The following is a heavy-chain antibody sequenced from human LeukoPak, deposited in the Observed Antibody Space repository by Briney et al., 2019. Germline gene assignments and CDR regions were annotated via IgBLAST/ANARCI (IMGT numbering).Heavy chain of an antibody. CDR2: INHSGST. D-gene: IGHD3-22*01. V-gene: IGHV4-34*01. J-gene: IGHJ4*02. CDR1: GGSFSGYY. Sequence: SETLSLTCAVYGGSFSGYYWSWIRQPPGKGLEWIGEINHSGSTNYNPSLKSRVTISVDTSKNQSSLKLSSVTAADTAVYYCARRGYDSSGYSGFDYWGQGTLVTVSS. CDR3: ARRGYDSSGYSGFDY.